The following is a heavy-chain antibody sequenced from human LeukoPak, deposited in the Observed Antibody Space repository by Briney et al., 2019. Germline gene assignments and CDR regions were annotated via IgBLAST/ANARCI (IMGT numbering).Heavy chain of an antibody. J-gene: IGHJ6*02. V-gene: IGHV3-30*03. D-gene: IGHD6-13*01. Sequence: GGSLRLSCAASGFSFSNYGIHWVRQAPGKGLEWVAVISYDGSNKYYADSVKGRFTISRDNSKNTLYLQMNSLRAEDTAVYYCARLAAALRYGMDVWGQGTTVTVSS. CDR1: GFSFSNYG. CDR2: ISYDGSNK. CDR3: ARLAAALRYGMDV.